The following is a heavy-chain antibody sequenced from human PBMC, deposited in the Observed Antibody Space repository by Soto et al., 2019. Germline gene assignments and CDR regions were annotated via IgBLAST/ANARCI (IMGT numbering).Heavy chain of an antibody. CDR3: PAHFILGSRCSYFAY. Sequence: GGSLRLSCAASGFTFSNAWMSWVRQAPGKGLEWVGRIKSKTDGGTTDYAAPVKGRFTISRDDSKNTLYLQMNSLNTEDTAVYYCPAHFILGSRCSYFAYSGQRTLVTVSS. CDR1: GFTFSNAW. J-gene: IGHJ4*02. D-gene: IGHD2-15*01. V-gene: IGHV3-15*01. CDR2: IKSKTDGGTT.